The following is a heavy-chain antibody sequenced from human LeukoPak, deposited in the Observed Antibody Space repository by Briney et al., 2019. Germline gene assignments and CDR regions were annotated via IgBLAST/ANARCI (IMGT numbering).Heavy chain of an antibody. CDR2: IIPILGIA. CDR1: GGTFSSYT. J-gene: IGHJ4*02. D-gene: IGHD3-10*01. CDR3: ARGDYGSESYLQDY. Sequence: SVKVSCKASGGTFSSYTISWVRQAPGQGLEWMGRIIPILGIANYAQKFQGRVTITADKSTSTAYVELSSLRSEDTAVYYCARGDYGSESYLQDYWGQGTLVTVSS. V-gene: IGHV1-69*02.